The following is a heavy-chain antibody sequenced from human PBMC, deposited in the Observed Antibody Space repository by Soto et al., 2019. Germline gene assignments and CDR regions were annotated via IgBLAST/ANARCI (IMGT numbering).Heavy chain of an antibody. CDR2: INHSGIT. Sequence: SETLSLTCTVSGGSFSGYFWTWICQPPGKGLEWLAEINHSGITNYNPSVESRVSMSVDTSKNQFSLRLYSVTAADTAVYYCVRGPYNYNSRYFDYWGQGTLVTLSS. V-gene: IGHV4-34*01. CDR1: GGSFSGYF. CDR3: VRGPYNYNSRYFDY. D-gene: IGHD1-1*01. J-gene: IGHJ4*02.